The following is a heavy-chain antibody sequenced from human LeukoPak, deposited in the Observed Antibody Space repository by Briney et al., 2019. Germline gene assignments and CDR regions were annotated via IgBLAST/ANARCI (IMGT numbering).Heavy chain of an antibody. CDR3: ARVYGPDYGDYDYYYYMDV. J-gene: IGHJ6*03. CDR1: GYTFTGYY. CDR2: MNPNSGNT. V-gene: IGHV1-8*02. Sequence: GASVKVSCKASGYTFTGYYMHWVRQATGQGLEWMGWMNPNSGNTGYAQKFQGRVTMTRNTSISTAYMELSSLRSEDTAVYYCARVYGPDYGDYDYYYYMDVWGKGTTVTISS. D-gene: IGHD4-17*01.